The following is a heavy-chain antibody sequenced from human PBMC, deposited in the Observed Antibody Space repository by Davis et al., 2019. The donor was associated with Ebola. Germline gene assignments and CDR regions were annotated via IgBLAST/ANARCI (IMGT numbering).Heavy chain of an antibody. Sequence: GESLKISCAASGFTFSSYGMHWVRQAPGKGLEWVAVISYDGSNKYYADSVKGRFTISRDNSKNTLYLQMNFLRGEDTAIYYCAKHWDYWGQGTLVTVSS. CDR1: GFTFSSYG. D-gene: IGHD1-1*01. CDR3: AKHWDY. CDR2: ISYDGSNK. J-gene: IGHJ4*02. V-gene: IGHV3-30*18.